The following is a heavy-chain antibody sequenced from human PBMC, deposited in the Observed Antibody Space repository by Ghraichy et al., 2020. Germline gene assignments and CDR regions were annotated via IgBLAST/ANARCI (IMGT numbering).Heavy chain of an antibody. CDR3: ARGCSGWYTPRRNWFDP. V-gene: IGHV1-46*01. CDR2: INPSGGST. D-gene: IGHD6-19*01. J-gene: IGHJ5*02. CDR1: GYTFTSYY. Sequence: KVSCKASGYTFTSYYMHWVRQAPGQGLEWMGIINPSGGSTSYAQKFQGRVTMTRDTSTSTVYMELSSLRSEDTAVYYCARGCSGWYTPRRNWFDPWGQGTLVTVSS.